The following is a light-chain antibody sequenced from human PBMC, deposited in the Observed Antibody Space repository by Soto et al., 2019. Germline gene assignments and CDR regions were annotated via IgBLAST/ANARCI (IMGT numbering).Light chain of an antibody. CDR2: EVS. J-gene: IGLJ1*01. CDR3: SSYTTSNTRQIV. CDR1: SSDVGGYNY. Sequence: QSVLTQPPSASGSPGQSVTISCTGTSSDVGGYNYVSWYQQHPGKAHKLMIYEVSKRPSGVPDRFSGSKSGNTASLTVSGLQPEDEADYHCSSYTTSNTRQIVFGTGTKVTVL. V-gene: IGLV2-8*01.